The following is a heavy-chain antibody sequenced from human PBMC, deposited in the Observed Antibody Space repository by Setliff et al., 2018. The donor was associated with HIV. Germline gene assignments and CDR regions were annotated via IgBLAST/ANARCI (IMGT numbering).Heavy chain of an antibody. CDR3: ARAVGSTMFFQH. J-gene: IGHJ1*01. CDR2: IYYSGST. Sequence: ASETLSLTCIVSGDSISSGDYYWGWIRQSPGKGLEWIGSIYYSGSTYYHPSLTSRLSLSVDTSKNQFSLKVKSVTAADTAVYYCARAVGSTMFFQHWGQGTLVTVSS. V-gene: IGHV4-30-4*08. CDR1: GDSISSGDYY. D-gene: IGHD1-26*01.